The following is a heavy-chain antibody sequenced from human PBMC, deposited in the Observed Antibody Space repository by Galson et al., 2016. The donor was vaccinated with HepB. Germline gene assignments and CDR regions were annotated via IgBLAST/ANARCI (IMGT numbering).Heavy chain of an antibody. CDR2: ISGSGDYT. D-gene: IGHD3-9*01. CDR1: GLTFNSYA. V-gene: IGHV3-23*01. J-gene: IGHJ4*02. Sequence: SLRLSCAASGLTFNSYAITWVRQAPGKGLEWVSAISGSGDYTYYTESVKGRFTISRDNSKNTLYLQMNSLRDEDTAVYYCAKVGVTAYQYDILTGTFDSWGQGTLVTVSS. CDR3: AKVGVTAYQYDILTGTFDS.